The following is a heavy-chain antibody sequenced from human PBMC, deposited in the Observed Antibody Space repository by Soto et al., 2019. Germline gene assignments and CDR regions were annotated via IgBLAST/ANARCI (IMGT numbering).Heavy chain of an antibody. V-gene: IGHV3-74*01. CDR2: INNDGSDT. CDR3: VRGPLNFAIRPGAMLY. CDR1: GFAFGSYW. D-gene: IGHD3-9*01. J-gene: IGHJ4*02. Sequence: EVLLVESGGGLVQPGESLRLSCAASGFAFGSYWMHWVRQVPGKGLEWVSRINNDGSDTNYADSVKGRFTISRDNARNTFFLQLDTLRAEDTALYYCVRGPLNFAIRPGAMLYWGQGVLVTVSS.